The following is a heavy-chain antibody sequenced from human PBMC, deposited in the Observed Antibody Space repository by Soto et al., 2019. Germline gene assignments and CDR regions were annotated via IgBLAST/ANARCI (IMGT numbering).Heavy chain of an antibody. CDR3: ARTRGYCINGVCYRY. CDR1: GGSFSGYY. Sequence: SETLSLTCAVYGGSFSGYYWSWIRQPPGKGLEWIGEINHSGSTNYNPSLKSRVIISVDTSKNQFSLKVSSVTAADTAVYYCARTRGYCINGVCYRYWGQGTQVTVSS. CDR2: INHSGST. D-gene: IGHD2-8*01. V-gene: IGHV4-34*01. J-gene: IGHJ4*02.